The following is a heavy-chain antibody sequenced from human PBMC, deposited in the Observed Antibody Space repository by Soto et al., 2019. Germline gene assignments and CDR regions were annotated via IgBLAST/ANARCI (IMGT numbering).Heavy chain of an antibody. V-gene: IGHV4-59*01. CDR1: GGSIGYNY. D-gene: IGHD3-10*01. J-gene: IGHJ4*02. CDR3: ARGVGSGTNHFDY. Sequence: SETLSLTCTVSGGSIGYNYWSWIRQSPGRGLEWIGYIYSSGSTKYSPSLKSRVTISLDTSKNQFSLKLRSVTPADTALYYCARGVGSGTNHFDYWGQGALVTVSS. CDR2: IYSSGST.